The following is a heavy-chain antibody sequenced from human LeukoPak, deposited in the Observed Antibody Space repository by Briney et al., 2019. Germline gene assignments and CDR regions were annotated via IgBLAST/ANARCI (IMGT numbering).Heavy chain of an antibody. CDR2: ISYDGSNK. V-gene: IGHV3-30*04. CDR3: ARASSSWTVYYYYGMDV. J-gene: IGHJ6*02. Sequence: GGSLRLSCAASGFTFSSYAMHWVRQAPGKGLEWVAVISYDGSNKYYSDSVKGRFTISRDNSKNTLYLQMNSLRAEDTAVYYCARASSSWTVYYYYGMDVWGQGTTVTVSS. D-gene: IGHD6-13*01. CDR1: GFTFSSYA.